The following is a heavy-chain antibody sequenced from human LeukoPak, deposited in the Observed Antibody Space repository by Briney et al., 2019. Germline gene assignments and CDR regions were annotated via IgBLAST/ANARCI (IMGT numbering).Heavy chain of an antibody. V-gene: IGHV4-30-4*08. J-gene: IGHJ4*01. CDR3: ARVLPAVSYHDSSGYHYYFDY. CDR1: GGSISSGNYY. Sequence: SQTLSLTCTVSGGSISSGNYYWNWIRQPPGKGLEWIGYIHDSGKTVYNPSLKSRVTISIDNSKNQFSLKLTSVTAADTAVYYCARVLPAVSYHDSSGYHYYFDYWGQGTRVTVSS. D-gene: IGHD3-22*01. CDR2: IHDSGKT.